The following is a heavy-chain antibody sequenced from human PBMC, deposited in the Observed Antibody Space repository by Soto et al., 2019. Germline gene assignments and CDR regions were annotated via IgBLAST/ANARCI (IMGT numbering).Heavy chain of an antibody. CDR3: VREIRSVYASPIHY. D-gene: IGHD2-21*01. V-gene: IGHV3-11*01. J-gene: IGHJ4*02. Sequence: GGSLRLSCAASGFTFSDYYMSWIRQAPGKGLEWVSYISSSGSTIYYADSVKGRFTISRDNAKNSLYLQMNSLRAEDTAVYYCVREIRSVYASPIHYWGQGIRVSVAS. CDR1: GFTFSDYY. CDR2: ISSSGSTI.